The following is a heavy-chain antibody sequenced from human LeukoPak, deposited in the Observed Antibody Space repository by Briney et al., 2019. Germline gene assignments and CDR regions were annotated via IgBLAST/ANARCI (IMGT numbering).Heavy chain of an antibody. D-gene: IGHD3-22*01. CDR2: ISGNGGST. V-gene: IGHV3-23*01. J-gene: IGHJ4*02. CDR1: GFTVSSNY. Sequence: GGSLRLSCAASGFTVSSNYMSWVRQAPGKGLEWVTAISGNGGSTYYADSVKGRFSISRDNSKNTLFLQMNSLRAEDTAVYYCATPGVRYYDSSGYYLFGYWGQGTLVTVSS. CDR3: ATPGVRYYDSSGYYLFGY.